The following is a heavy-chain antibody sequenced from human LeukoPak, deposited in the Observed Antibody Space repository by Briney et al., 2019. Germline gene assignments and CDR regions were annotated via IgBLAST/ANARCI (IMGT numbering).Heavy chain of an antibody. CDR1: GGSISSGDYY. CDR2: IYYSGST. V-gene: IGHV4-30-4*01. D-gene: IGHD3-22*01. Sequence: PSQTLSLTCTVSGGSISSGDYYWSWIRQPPGKGLEWIGYIYYSGSTNYNPSLKSRVTISVDTSKNQFSLKLSSVTAADTAVYYCARDGMYYYDRPPARGAFDIWGQGTMVTVSS. J-gene: IGHJ3*02. CDR3: ARDGMYYYDRPPARGAFDI.